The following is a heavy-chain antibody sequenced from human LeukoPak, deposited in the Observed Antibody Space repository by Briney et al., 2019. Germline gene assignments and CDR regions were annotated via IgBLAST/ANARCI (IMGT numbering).Heavy chain of an antibody. CDR2: ISYDGSNK. V-gene: IGHV3-30*04. CDR1: GFTFSSYA. Sequence: GGSMRLSCAASGFTFSSYAMHWVRQAPGKGLEWVAVISYDGSNKYYADSAKGRFTISRDNSKNTLYLQMNSLRAEDTAVYYCARDHIVATIALDYWGQGTLVTVSS. J-gene: IGHJ4*02. D-gene: IGHD5-12*01. CDR3: ARDHIVATIALDY.